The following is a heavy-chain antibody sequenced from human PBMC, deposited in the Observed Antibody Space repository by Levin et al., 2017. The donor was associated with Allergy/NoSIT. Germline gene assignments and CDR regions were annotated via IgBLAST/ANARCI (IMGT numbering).Heavy chain of an antibody. Sequence: PGESLKISCAASGFTFSSYGMHWVRQAPGKGLEWVAVISYDGSNKYYADSVKGRFTISRDNSKNTLYLQMNSLRAEDTAVYYCAKGRGPPTTVTNDAFDIWGQGTMVTVSS. CDR3: AKGRGPPTTVTNDAFDI. J-gene: IGHJ3*02. CDR1: GFTFSSYG. D-gene: IGHD4-17*01. CDR2: ISYDGSNK. V-gene: IGHV3-30*18.